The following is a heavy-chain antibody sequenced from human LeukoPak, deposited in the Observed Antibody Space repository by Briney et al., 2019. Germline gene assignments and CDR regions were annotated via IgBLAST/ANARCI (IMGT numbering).Heavy chain of an antibody. CDR2: INPSGGST. J-gene: IGHJ4*02. D-gene: IGHD3-9*01. Sequence: ASVKVSCKASGYTFTSYYMHWVRQAPGQGLEWMGIINPSGGSTSYAQKFQGRVTMTRDTSTSTVYMELSSLRSEDTAVYYCARAPSAGILTGSYFDYWGQGTLVTVSS. V-gene: IGHV1-46*01. CDR3: ARAPSAGILTGSYFDY. CDR1: GYTFTSYY.